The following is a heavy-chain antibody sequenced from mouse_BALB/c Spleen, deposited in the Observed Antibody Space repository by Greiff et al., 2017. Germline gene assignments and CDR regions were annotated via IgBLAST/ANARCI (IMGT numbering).Heavy chain of an antibody. D-gene: IGHD1-1*01. Sequence: EVKLMESGGGLVQPGGSLRLSCATSGFTFTDYYMSWVRQPPGKALEWLGFIRNKANGYTTEYSASVKGRFTISRDNSQSILYLQMNTLRAEDSATYYCARAPLLLRLYFDVWGAGTTVTVSS. J-gene: IGHJ1*01. CDR2: IRNKANGYTT. CDR1: GFTFTDYY. V-gene: IGHV7-3*02. CDR3: ARAPLLLRLYFDV.